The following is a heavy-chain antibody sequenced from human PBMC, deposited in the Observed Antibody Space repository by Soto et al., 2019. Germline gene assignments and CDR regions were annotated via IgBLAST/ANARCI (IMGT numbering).Heavy chain of an antibody. D-gene: IGHD1-26*01. V-gene: IGHV4-38-2*01. CDR1: VCSISSGYY. CDR2: IYHSGST. Sequence: SETLSLTCAFSVCSISSGYYWGWIREPPGKGLEWIGSIYHSGSTYYNPSLKSRVTISVDTSKNQFSLKLSSVPAADTAVYYCARGKGRGRGRYNRDDAFAIGGQGKKV. CDR3: ARGKGRGRGRYNRDDAFAI. J-gene: IGHJ3*02.